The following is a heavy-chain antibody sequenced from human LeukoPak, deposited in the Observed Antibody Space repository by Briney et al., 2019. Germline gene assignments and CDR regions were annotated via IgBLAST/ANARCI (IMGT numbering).Heavy chain of an antibody. CDR2: IDSYGSST. V-gene: IGHV3-74*01. D-gene: IGHD1-26*01. Sequence: GGSLRLSCAASGFTFSSYWMHWVRQAPGKVLVWVSRIDSYGSSTSFADSVKGRFTISRDNAKNTLYLQMNSLRAGDTAVYYCASSSYSGSHWDAFDIWGQGTMVTVSS. J-gene: IGHJ3*02. CDR1: GFTFSSYW. CDR3: ASSSYSGSHWDAFDI.